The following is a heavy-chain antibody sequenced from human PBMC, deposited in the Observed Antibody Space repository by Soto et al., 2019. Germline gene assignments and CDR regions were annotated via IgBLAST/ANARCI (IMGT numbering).Heavy chain of an antibody. Sequence: GASVKVSCKASGYTFTSYAMHWVRQAPGQRLEWMGWINAGNGNTKYSQKFQGRVTITRDTSASTAYMELSSLRSEDTAVYYCARDRADCSSTSCYVGFFDYWGQGTLVTVSS. CDR1: GYTFTSYA. CDR3: ARDRADCSSTSCYVGFFDY. J-gene: IGHJ4*02. D-gene: IGHD2-2*01. V-gene: IGHV1-3*01. CDR2: INAGNGNT.